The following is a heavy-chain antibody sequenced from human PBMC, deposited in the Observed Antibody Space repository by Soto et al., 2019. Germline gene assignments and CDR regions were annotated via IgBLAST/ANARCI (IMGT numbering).Heavy chain of an antibody. V-gene: IGHV1-3*01. J-gene: IGHJ4*02. D-gene: IGHD3-10*01. CDR3: ARGSAPYYYGSGNDYFDY. CDR1: GYTFSSYT. Sequence: ASVKVSCKASGYTFSSYTIHWVRQAPGQSFEWMGWINGANGNTEYSQRFQGRGTITRDTSASTAYMELSSLRSEDTAVYYCARGSAPYYYGSGNDYFDYWGQGTQVTVSS. CDR2: INGANGNT.